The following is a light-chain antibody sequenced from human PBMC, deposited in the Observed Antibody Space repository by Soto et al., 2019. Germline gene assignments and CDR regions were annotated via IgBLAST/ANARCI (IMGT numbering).Light chain of an antibody. CDR3: SSYTSSSTYV. CDR1: RSDVGGYNY. J-gene: IGLJ1*01. CDR2: DVS. Sequence: QSSLAQPSPLSWAPCQAITNSCPWTRSDVGGYNYVSWYQQHPGKAPKLMIYDVSNRPSGVSNRFSGSKSGNTASLTISGLQAEDEADYYCSSYTSSSTYVFGTGTKVTVL. V-gene: IGLV2-14*01.